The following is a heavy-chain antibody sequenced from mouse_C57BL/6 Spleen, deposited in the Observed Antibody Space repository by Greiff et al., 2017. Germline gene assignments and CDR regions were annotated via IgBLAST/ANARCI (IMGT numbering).Heavy chain of an antibody. CDR1: GYAFSSYW. J-gene: IGHJ3*01. D-gene: IGHD3-2*02. V-gene: IGHV1-80*01. CDR3: AREDLRQLRLPGRFAY. Sequence: QVQLKQSGAELVKPGASVKISCKASGYAFSSYWMNWVKQRPGKGLEWIGQIYPGDGDTNYNGKFKGKATLTADKSSSTAYMQLSSLTSEDSAVYFCAREDLRQLRLPGRFAYWGQGTLVTVSA. CDR2: IYPGDGDT.